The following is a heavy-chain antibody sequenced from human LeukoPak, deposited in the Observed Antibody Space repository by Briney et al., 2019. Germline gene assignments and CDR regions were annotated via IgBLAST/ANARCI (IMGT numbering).Heavy chain of an antibody. CDR3: ARSSGYYDSSGYYSYYYYMDV. Sequence: ASVKVSCKASGYTFTSYDINWVRQATGQGLEWMGWMNPNSGNTGYAQKFQGRVTMTRNTSISTAYMELSSLRSEDTAVYYCARSSGYYDSSGYYSYYYYMDVWGKGTTVTVSS. CDR2: MNPNSGNT. CDR1: GYTFTSYD. D-gene: IGHD3-22*01. J-gene: IGHJ6*03. V-gene: IGHV1-8*01.